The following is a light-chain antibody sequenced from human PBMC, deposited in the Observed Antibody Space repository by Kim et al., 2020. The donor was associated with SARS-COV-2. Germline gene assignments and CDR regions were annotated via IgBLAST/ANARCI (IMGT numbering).Light chain of an antibody. CDR3: QQYTTYPLT. J-gene: IGKJ4*01. Sequence: DVQMTQSPSSLSASVGDRVTITCRASQSIDKWLAWYQQEPGKVPKLLIYEASVLANGVPSRFSGSGSWTEFTLTISSLQPHDFATYFCQQYTTYPLTFGGGTKVDIK. CDR2: EAS. V-gene: IGKV1-5*03. CDR1: QSIDKW.